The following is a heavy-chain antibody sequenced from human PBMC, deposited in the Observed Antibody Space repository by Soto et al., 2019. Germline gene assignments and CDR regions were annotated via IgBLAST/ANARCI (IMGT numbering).Heavy chain of an antibody. CDR3: TSTIFGVVIPGGYYYGMDV. D-gene: IGHD3-3*01. J-gene: IGHJ6*02. Sequence: GGSLRLSCTASGFTFGDYAMSWFRQAPGKGLEWVGFIRSKAYGGTTEYAASVKGRFTISRDDSISIAYLQMNSLKTEDTAVYYCTSTIFGVVIPGGYYYGMDVWGQGTTVTVS. CDR1: GFTFGDYA. V-gene: IGHV3-49*03. CDR2: IRSKAYGGTT.